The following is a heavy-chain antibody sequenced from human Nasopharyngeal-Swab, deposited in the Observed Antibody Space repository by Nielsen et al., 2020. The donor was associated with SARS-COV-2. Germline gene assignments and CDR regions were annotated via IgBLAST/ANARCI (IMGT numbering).Heavy chain of an antibody. Sequence: SGPTLVNPTPTLTLTCTFSGFSLSPSGMCVSWLRQPPGKALEWLARLDWDDVKYYSTSLQTRLTISKDTSKNQVVLTMTNMDPVDTATYYCARFAPSSAFDIWGQGTMVTVSS. D-gene: IGHD2-15*01. CDR2: LDWDDVK. CDR1: GFSLSPSGMC. V-gene: IGHV2-70*11. J-gene: IGHJ3*02. CDR3: ARFAPSSAFDI.